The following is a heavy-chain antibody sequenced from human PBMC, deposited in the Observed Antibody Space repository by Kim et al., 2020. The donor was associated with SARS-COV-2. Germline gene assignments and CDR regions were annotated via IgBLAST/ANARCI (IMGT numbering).Heavy chain of an antibody. D-gene: IGHD3-3*01. CDR3: ARDGLDDFWSGAYYYYGMDV. J-gene: IGHJ6*02. Sequence: GGSLRLSCAASGFTFSSYGMHWVRQAPGKGLEWVAVIWYDGSNKYYADSVKGRFTISRDNSKNTLYLQMNSLRAEDTAVYYCARDGLDDFWSGAYYYYGMDVWGQGTTVTVSS. V-gene: IGHV3-33*01. CDR2: IWYDGSNK. CDR1: GFTFSSYG.